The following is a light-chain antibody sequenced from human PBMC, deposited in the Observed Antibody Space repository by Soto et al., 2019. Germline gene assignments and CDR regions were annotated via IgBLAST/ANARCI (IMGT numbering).Light chain of an antibody. CDR1: QSIDTY. V-gene: IGKV1-39*01. CDR3: QQNQDIPPT. CDR2: VAS. J-gene: IGKJ1*01. Sequence: DIQMTQSPSSLSASVGDRVTVTCRASQSIDTYLNWYQQRPGQAPKLLIYVASTLQSGVPSRLSGSGSGTHFTLTISSLQPEDFATYYCQQNQDIPPTFGQGTRVERK.